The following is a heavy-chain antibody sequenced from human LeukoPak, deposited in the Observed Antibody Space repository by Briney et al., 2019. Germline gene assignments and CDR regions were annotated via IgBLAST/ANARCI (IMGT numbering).Heavy chain of an antibody. J-gene: IGHJ6*03. D-gene: IGHD6-6*01. CDR3: AKLSARGVEYYYYYMDV. V-gene: IGHV3-43*02. Sequence: PSETLSLTCAVYGGSFSGYYWSWIRQPPGKGLEWVSLISGDGGSTYYADSVKGRFTISRDNSKNSLYLQMNGLRTEDTALYYCAKLSARGVEYYYYYMDVWGKGTTVTVSS. CDR2: ISGDGGST. CDR1: GGSFSGYY.